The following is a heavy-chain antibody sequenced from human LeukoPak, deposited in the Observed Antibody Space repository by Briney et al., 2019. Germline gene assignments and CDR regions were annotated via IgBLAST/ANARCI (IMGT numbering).Heavy chain of an antibody. V-gene: IGHV3-43D*04. D-gene: IGHD3-22*01. CDR1: GFTFDDYG. J-gene: IGHJ4*02. Sequence: PGGSLRLSCAASGFTFDDYGMSWVRQAPGKTLEWVSLISWDGTPYYTDSVKGRFTISRDNSKNSLYLQMDTLRSEDAAFYYCVKDLSYESSGYVFDHWGQGTLVTVSS. CDR3: VKDLSYESSGYVFDH. CDR2: ISWDGTP.